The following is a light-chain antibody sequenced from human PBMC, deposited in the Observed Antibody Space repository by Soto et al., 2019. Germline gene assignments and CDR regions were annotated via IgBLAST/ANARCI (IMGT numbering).Light chain of an antibody. CDR1: QSINTY. V-gene: IGKV1-39*01. CDR3: QQNFSIPIT. CDR2: AAS. Sequence: DIHMTQSPSSLSASVGDRVTITCRASQSINTYLNWYHQKPGKAPDLLIYAASSLKSGVPSRFSGSGSGTHFTLTITGLQPADFATYYCQQNFSIPITFGQGTQLEIK. J-gene: IGKJ5*01.